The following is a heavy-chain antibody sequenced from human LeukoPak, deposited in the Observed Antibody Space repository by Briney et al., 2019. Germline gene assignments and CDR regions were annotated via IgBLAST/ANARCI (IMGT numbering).Heavy chain of an antibody. D-gene: IGHD3-3*01. CDR2: MNPNRGNT. CDR1: GYTFTSYD. V-gene: IGHV1-8*01. Sequence: AXVKVSCKASGYTFTSYDINWVRQADGQGIEWMGWMNPNRGNTVYAQKFQGRVTMTRNTSISTAYMELSSLRSEDTAVYYCARVHSYYDFWSGYFTSNWFDPWGQGTLVTVSS. J-gene: IGHJ5*02. CDR3: ARVHSYYDFWSGYFTSNWFDP.